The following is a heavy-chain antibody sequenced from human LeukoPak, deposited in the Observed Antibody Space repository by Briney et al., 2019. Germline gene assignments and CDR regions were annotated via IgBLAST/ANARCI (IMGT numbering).Heavy chain of an antibody. CDR3: VRGDGREY. CDR2: ISSSSNNI. V-gene: IGHV3-21*01. CDR1: GLTYNIST. J-gene: IGHJ4*02. D-gene: IGHD5-24*01. Sequence: GGSLRLPCAASGLTYNISTIHWVPNATGKALECVTYISSSSNNIHYADSVKGRFTISRDNAKNSLYLQMNSLRAEYTAVYYCVRGDGREYWGQGTLVTVSS.